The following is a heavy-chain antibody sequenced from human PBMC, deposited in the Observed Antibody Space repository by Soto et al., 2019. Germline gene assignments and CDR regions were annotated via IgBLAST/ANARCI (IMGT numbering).Heavy chain of an antibody. CDR1: GFTFSSYS. CDR2: ISSSSSTI. CDR3: ATNDYGDFFRDY. J-gene: IGHJ4*02. V-gene: IGHV3-48*02. Sequence: GSLRLSCAASGFTFSSYSMNWVRQAPGKGLEWVSYISSSSSTIYYADSVKGRFTISRDNAKNSLYLQMNSLRDEDTAVYYCATNDYGDFFRDYWGQGTLVTVSS. D-gene: IGHD4-17*01.